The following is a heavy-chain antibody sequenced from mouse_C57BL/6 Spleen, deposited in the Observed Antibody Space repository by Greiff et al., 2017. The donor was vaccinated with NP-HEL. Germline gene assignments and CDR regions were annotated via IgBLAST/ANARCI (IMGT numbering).Heavy chain of an antibody. CDR1: GYTFTSYW. CDR2: IDPSDSYT. V-gene: IGHV1-69*01. Sequence: QVQLQQPGAELVMPGASVKLSCKASGYTFTSYWMHWVKQRPGQGLGWIGEIDPSDSYTNYNQKFKGKSTLTVDKSSSTAYMQLSSLTSEDSAVYYCARLRGNYDAMDYWGQGTSVTVSS. CDR3: ARLRGNYDAMDY. J-gene: IGHJ4*01. D-gene: IGHD2-1*01.